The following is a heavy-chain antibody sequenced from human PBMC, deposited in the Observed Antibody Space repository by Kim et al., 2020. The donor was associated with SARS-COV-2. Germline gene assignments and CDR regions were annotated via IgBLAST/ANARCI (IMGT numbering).Heavy chain of an antibody. Sequence: GGSLRLSCAASGFTFSSYSMNWVRQAPGKGLEWVSSISSSSSYIYYADSVKGRFTISRDNAKNSLYLQMNSLRAEDTAVYYCARGVRYYYDSSGYYYYGMDVWGQGTTVTVSS. V-gene: IGHV3-21*01. J-gene: IGHJ6*02. CDR3: ARGVRYYYDSSGYYYYGMDV. CDR1: GFTFSSYS. CDR2: ISSSSSYI. D-gene: IGHD3-22*01.